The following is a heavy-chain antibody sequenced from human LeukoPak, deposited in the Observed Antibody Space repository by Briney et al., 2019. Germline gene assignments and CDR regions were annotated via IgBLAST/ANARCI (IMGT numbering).Heavy chain of an antibody. CDR1: GFTFSSYW. Sequence: GGSLRLSCAASGFTFSSYWMSWVRQAPGKGLEWVANIKQDGSEKYYVDSVKGQFTISRDNAKNSLSLQMDSLGAEDTAVYYCARGGWGYYDILTGPLAFYYFDLWGHGTLVTVSS. D-gene: IGHD3-9*01. CDR3: ARGGWGYYDILTGPLAFYYFDL. CDR2: IKQDGSEK. J-gene: IGHJ2*01. V-gene: IGHV3-7*01.